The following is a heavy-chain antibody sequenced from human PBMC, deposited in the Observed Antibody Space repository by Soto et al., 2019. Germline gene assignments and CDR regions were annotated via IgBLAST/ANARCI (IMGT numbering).Heavy chain of an antibody. CDR3: ARVGGINWFDP. D-gene: IGHD3-16*01. CDR2: IYYSGST. CDR1: GGSISSGGYY. J-gene: IGHJ5*02. V-gene: IGHV4-31*03. Sequence: SETLSLTCTVSGGSISSGGYYWSWIRQHPGKGLEWIGYIYYSGSTYYNPSLKSRVTISVDTSKNQFSLMLSSVTAADTAVYYCARVGGINWFDPWGQGTLVTVSS.